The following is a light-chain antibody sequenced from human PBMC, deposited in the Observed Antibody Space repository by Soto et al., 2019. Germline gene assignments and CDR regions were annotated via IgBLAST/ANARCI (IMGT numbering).Light chain of an antibody. J-gene: IGKJ1*01. Sequence: DIQMTQSPSTLSASIGDRVTITCRASQSIRSWLAWYQQKPGRAPKLLIYDASSLDSGVPSRFSGSGSGTEFALTISSRQPDDFAVYYCQQYNSFWTFGQGTKVEMK. CDR1: QSIRSW. V-gene: IGKV1-5*01. CDR2: DAS. CDR3: QQYNSFWT.